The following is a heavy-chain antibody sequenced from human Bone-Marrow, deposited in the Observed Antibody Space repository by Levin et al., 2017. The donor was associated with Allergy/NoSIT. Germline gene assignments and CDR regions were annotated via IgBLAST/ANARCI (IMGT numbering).Heavy chain of an antibody. CDR2: ISYDGSNK. J-gene: IGHJ6*02. CDR1: GFTFSSYA. CDR3: ARDHRPPTISGLYYYYGMDV. V-gene: IGHV3-30-3*01. Sequence: AGGSLRLSCAASGFTFSSYAMHWVRQAPGKGLEWVAVISYDGSNKYYADSVKGRFTISRDNSKNTLYLQMNSLRAEDTAVYYCARDHRPPTISGLYYYYGMDVWGQGTTVTVSS. D-gene: IGHD6-25*01.